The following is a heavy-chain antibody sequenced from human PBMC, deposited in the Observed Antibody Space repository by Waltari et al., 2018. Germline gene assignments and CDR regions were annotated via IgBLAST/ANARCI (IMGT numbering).Heavy chain of an antibody. CDR2: MYITRLS. CDR3: ARLDPNGFDDS. V-gene: IGHV4-39*01. Sequence: QLQLPESGPGLVKPSETLSLTCFVSGDSMNSRSYSWGWIRQSPGRGLVWVVQMYITRLSEYNPARRSRVSISIDRSKSQFSLTLTSLTAADTAVYHCARLDPNGFDDSWGQGTLVTVST. D-gene: IGHD2-8*01. CDR1: GDSMNSRSYS. J-gene: IGHJ4*02.